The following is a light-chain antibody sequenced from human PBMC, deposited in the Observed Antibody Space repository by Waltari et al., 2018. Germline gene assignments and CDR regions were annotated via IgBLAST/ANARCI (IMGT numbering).Light chain of an antibody. J-gene: IGLJ3*02. CDR2: DVT. Sequence: QSVLTQPASVSGSPGQSITISCTGSSHDVDDFKYVAWYQQHPDKAPKLILFDVTTRASGVSSRFSGSKSANTASLTISGLQAEDEAFYYCSSHTTRSLLGVFGGGTKLTVL. V-gene: IGLV2-14*03. CDR3: SSHTTRSLLGV. CDR1: SHDVDDFKY.